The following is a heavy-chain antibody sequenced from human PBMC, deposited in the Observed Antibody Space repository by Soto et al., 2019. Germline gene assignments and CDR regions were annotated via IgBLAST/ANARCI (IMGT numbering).Heavy chain of an antibody. CDR2: IKTKTDDGTT. D-gene: IGHD3-22*01. Sequence: PGGFLRLSCAASGFTFNNAWMNWVRQAPGKGLEWVGRIKTKTDDGTTDYAAPVKGRFTISRDDSINTLYLQMNNLKTEDTAVYFCTPHLYYYDGSSYWGPGTLVTVS. V-gene: IGHV3-15*07. J-gene: IGHJ4*02. CDR1: GFTFNNAW. CDR3: TPHLYYYDGSSY.